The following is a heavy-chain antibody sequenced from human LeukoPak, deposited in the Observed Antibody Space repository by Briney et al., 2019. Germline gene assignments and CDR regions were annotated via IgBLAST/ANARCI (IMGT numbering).Heavy chain of an antibody. CDR1: GYSISSGYY. V-gene: IGHV4-38-2*02. Sequence: SETLSLTCTVSGYSISSGYYWGWIRQPPGKGLEWIGSIYDSGTTYYNPSLKSRVTISLDTSKSQFSLKVRYVTAADTAVYYCARGLNDSWTGENYWGQGTLVTVSS. J-gene: IGHJ4*02. D-gene: IGHD3-3*01. CDR2: IYDSGTT. CDR3: ARGLNDSWTGENY.